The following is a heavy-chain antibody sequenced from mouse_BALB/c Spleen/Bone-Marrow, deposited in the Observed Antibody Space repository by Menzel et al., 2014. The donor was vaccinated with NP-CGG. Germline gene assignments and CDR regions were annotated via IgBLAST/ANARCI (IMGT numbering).Heavy chain of an antibody. CDR3: ARRDYGSSPFDY. V-gene: IGHV1-18*01. J-gene: IGHJ2*01. D-gene: IGHD1-1*01. CDR1: GYSFTGYT. Sequence: VQLQQSGPELVKPGASMKISCKASGYSFTGYTMSWVKQSHGKNLEWIGLINPFNGGSIYNQKFKGKATLTIHKSSSTAYMELLSLTSEDSAVYYCARRDYGSSPFDYWGQGTTLTVSS. CDR2: INPFNGGS.